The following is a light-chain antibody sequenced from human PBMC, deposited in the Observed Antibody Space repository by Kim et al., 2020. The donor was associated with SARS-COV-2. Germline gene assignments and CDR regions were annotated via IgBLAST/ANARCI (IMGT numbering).Light chain of an antibody. CDR2: LNSDGSH. Sequence: SGKLTCTLSSGHSSYAIAWHQQQPEKGPRYLMKLNSDGSHSKGDGIPDRFSGSSSGAERYLTISSLQSEDEADYYCQTWGTGTWVFGGGTQLTVL. J-gene: IGLJ3*02. CDR3: QTWGTGTWV. V-gene: IGLV4-69*01. CDR1: SGHSSYA.